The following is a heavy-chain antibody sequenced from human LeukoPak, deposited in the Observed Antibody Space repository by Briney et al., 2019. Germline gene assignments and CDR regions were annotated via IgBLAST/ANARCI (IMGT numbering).Heavy chain of an antibody. Sequence: SETLSLTCTVSGVSISSYYWSWIRQPPGKGLEWIGYINYSGSTNYNPSLKSRVTMSVDTSKNQFSLKLSSVTAADTAVYYCARYWGVQLWPHWYFDLWGRGSLVTVSS. CDR2: INYSGST. CDR1: GVSISSYY. V-gene: IGHV4-59*01. CDR3: ARYWGVQLWPHWYFDL. D-gene: IGHD5-18*01. J-gene: IGHJ2*01.